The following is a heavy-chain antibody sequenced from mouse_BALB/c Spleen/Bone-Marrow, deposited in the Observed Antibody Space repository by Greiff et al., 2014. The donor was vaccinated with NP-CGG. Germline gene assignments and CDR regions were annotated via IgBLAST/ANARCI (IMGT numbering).Heavy chain of an antibody. CDR1: GFTFSSYG. V-gene: IGHV5-6*02. CDR2: ICSGGTNT. Sequence: EVNLVASXGDFVKPGGSLKLSCAASGFTFSSYGMSWVRQTPDKRLEWVVTICSGGTNTYYPDSVKGRFTISRDNAKNTLYLQMSSLKSEDTAMYYCTRRGIYDERTAMDYWGQGTSVTVSS. J-gene: IGHJ4*01. CDR3: TRRGIYDERTAMDY. D-gene: IGHD2-12*01.